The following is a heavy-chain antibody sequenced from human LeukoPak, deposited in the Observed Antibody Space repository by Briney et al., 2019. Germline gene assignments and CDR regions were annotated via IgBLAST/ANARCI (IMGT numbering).Heavy chain of an antibody. CDR1: GGSISSYY. Sequence: PSETLSLTCTVSGGSISSYYWSWIRQPPGKGLEWIGEINHSGSTNYNPSLKSRVTISVDTSKNQFSLKLSSVTAADTAVYYCARIYLHYGDYVPTPYWYFDLWGRGTLVTVSS. CDR3: ARIYLHYGDYVPTPYWYFDL. CDR2: INHSGST. J-gene: IGHJ2*01. V-gene: IGHV4-34*01. D-gene: IGHD4-17*01.